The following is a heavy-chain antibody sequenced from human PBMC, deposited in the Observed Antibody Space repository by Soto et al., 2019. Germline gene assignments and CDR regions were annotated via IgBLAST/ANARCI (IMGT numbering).Heavy chain of an antibody. Sequence: ESLTLSCVASGFTVSSSCRNWVRQAPGRGLEWVSSINEDVSDTYYVDFVKGRFNISRDNVENSMYLQMNSLRGEDTAVYFCARDRGYSCFDYWGLGTLVTVSS. J-gene: IGHJ4*02. CDR2: INEDVSDT. D-gene: IGHD5-18*01. CDR1: GFTVSSSC. V-gene: IGHV3-7*01. CDR3: ARDRGYSCFDY.